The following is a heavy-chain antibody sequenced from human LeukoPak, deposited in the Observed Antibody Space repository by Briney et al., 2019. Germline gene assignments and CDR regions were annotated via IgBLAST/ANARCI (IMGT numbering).Heavy chain of an antibody. J-gene: IGHJ4*02. CDR1: GFTVSSNY. CDR2: IYSGGST. Sequence: PGGSLRLSCAASGFTVSSNYMSWVRQAPGKGLEWVSVIYSGGSTYYADSVKGRFTISRDNSKNTLYLQMNSLRAEDAAVYYCARGGIAVASRVFDYWGQGTLVTASS. V-gene: IGHV3-66*01. D-gene: IGHD6-19*01. CDR3: ARGGIAVASRVFDY.